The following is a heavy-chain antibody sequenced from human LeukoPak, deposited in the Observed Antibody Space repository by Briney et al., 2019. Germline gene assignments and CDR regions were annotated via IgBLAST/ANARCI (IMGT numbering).Heavy chain of an antibody. D-gene: IGHD6-13*01. CDR3: ARVGIAAAGIDY. CDR1: GYTFTSYD. Sequence: ASVKVSCKASGYTFTSYDINWVRQATGQGLEWMGWMNPNSGNTGYAQKFQGRVTITRNTSISTAYMELSSLRSEDTAVYYGARVGIAAAGIDYWGQGTLVTVSS. J-gene: IGHJ4*02. CDR2: MNPNSGNT. V-gene: IGHV1-8*03.